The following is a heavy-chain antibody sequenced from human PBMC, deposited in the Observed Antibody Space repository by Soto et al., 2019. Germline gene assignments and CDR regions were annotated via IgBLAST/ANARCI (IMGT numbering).Heavy chain of an antibody. Sequence: GGSLRLSCTVSGFTFRSYAMHWVRQAPGKGLEWVAVKSYVGSNEYYSDSVKGRFTVSRDESKNTLFLQMNSLRPEDTGVYYCARHPDSSGYYVFDYWGQGTLVTVSS. CDR2: KSYVGSNE. CDR3: ARHPDSSGYYVFDY. V-gene: IGHV3-30-3*01. D-gene: IGHD3-22*01. CDR1: GFTFRSYA. J-gene: IGHJ4*02.